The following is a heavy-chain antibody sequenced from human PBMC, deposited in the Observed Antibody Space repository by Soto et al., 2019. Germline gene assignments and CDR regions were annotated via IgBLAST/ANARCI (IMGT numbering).Heavy chain of an antibody. CDR2: IYYSGST. J-gene: IGHJ4*02. V-gene: IGHV4-59*08. D-gene: IGHD3-16*02. CDR1: GGSISSYY. CDR3: ARQNYDYVWGSYRYTVPRPFDY. Sequence: SETLSLTCTFSGGSISSYYWSWIRQPPGKGLEWIGYIYYSGSTNYNPSLKSRVTISVDTSKNQFSLKLSSVTAADTAVYYCARQNYDYVWGSYRYTVPRPFDYWGQGTLVTVSS.